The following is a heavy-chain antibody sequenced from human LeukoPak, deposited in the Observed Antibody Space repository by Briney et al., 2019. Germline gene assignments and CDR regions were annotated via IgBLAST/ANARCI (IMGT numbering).Heavy chain of an antibody. CDR2: GYHSGST. D-gene: IGHD3-3*01. CDR3: ARQQRDALFGVVMGFGFDY. V-gene: IGHV4-4*02. Sequence: PSETLSLTCAVSGGSISSNNWWSWVRQPPGKGLEWIGEGYHSGSTNYNPSLKSRVTISVDTSKNQFSLNLNSVTAADTAVYYCARQQRDALFGVVMGFGFDYWGQGILVTVSS. J-gene: IGHJ4*02. CDR1: GGSISSNNW.